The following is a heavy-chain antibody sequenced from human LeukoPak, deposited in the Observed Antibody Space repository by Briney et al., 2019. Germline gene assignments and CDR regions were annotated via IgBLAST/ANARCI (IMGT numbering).Heavy chain of an antibody. Sequence: PGGSLRLSCAASGFSVSSNYVSWVRQAPGKGLEWVGRIRSKTDGGTTDYAAPVKGRFTISRDDSKNTLYLQMNSLKTEDTAVYYCTTTLLVGLVYFDYWGQGTLVTVSS. CDR1: GFSVSSNY. CDR2: IRSKTDGGTT. CDR3: TTTLLVGLVYFDY. V-gene: IGHV3-15*01. D-gene: IGHD1-26*01. J-gene: IGHJ4*02.